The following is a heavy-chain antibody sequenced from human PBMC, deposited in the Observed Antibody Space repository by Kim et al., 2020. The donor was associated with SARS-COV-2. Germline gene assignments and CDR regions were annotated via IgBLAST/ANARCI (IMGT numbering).Heavy chain of an antibody. CDR3: ARPYSGSIYDAFDI. D-gene: IGHD1-26*01. CDR1: GFTFSSYA. Sequence: GGSLRLSCAASGFTFSSYAMHWVRQAPGKGLEWVAVISYDGSNKYYADSVKGRFTISRDNSKNTLYLQMNSLRAEDTAVYYFARPYSGSIYDAFDIWGQGTMVTVSS. CDR2: ISYDGSNK. J-gene: IGHJ3*02. V-gene: IGHV3-30-3*01.